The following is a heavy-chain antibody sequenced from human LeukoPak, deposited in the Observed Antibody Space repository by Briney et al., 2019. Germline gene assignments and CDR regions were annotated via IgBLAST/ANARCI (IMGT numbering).Heavy chain of an antibody. CDR3: ASGYSSSSGTYDYYYYYMDV. V-gene: IGHV1-69*06. J-gene: IGHJ6*03. Sequence: GSSVKVSCKASGGTFSSYAIGWVRQAPGQGLEWMGGIIPIFGTANYAQKFQGRVTITADKSTSTAYMELSSLRSEDTAVYYCASGYSSSSGTYDYYYYYMDVWGKGTTVTVSS. CDR2: IIPIFGTA. CDR1: GGTFSSYA. D-gene: IGHD6-6*01.